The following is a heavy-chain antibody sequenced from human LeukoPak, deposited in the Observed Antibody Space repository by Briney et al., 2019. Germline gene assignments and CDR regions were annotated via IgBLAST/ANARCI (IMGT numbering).Heavy chain of an antibody. CDR1: GFTFSSYW. J-gene: IGHJ4*02. CDR2: IRYGGNDE. V-gene: IGHV3-30*02. Sequence: GGSLRLSCAASGFTFSSYWMSWVRQAPGKGLEWVAFIRYGGNDERYADSVKGRFTISRDNSKNTLYLQMNSLRAEDTAVYYCAKDRSESYFYFDFWGQGTLVTVSS. CDR3: AKDRSESYFYFDF. D-gene: IGHD1-26*01.